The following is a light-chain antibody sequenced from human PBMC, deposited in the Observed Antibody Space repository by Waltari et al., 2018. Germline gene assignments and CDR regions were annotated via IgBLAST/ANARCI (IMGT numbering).Light chain of an antibody. J-gene: IGKJ4*01. CDR3: QNRRNWPLRT. CDR2: EAS. V-gene: IGKV3-11*01. CDR1: QYIGDY. Sequence: VLTQSPATLSLSPGDRATLSCRASQYIGDYLAWYQQKPGKAPRLLMSEASNRATGVPDRFSASGSGTDFTLTVSSLEPEGFAVYYCQNRRNWPLRTFGGGTKVEIK.